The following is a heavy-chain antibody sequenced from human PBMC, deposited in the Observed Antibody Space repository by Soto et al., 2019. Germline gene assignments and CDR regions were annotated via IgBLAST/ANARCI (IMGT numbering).Heavy chain of an antibody. D-gene: IGHD3-22*01. Sequence: LRLSCAASGFTFSNYGMSWVGQAPGKGLEWVSTFGGNGGSTYYADSVKGRFTISRDNSKNTLYLQMNSLRAEDTAVYYCAKRYYDSSARYFDYWGQGTLVTVSS. CDR3: AKRYYDSSARYFDY. CDR2: FGGNGGST. J-gene: IGHJ4*02. V-gene: IGHV3-23*01. CDR1: GFTFSNYG.